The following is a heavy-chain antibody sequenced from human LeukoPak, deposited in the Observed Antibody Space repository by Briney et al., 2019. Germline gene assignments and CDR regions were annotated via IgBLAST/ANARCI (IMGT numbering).Heavy chain of an antibody. CDR2: IYHSGST. CDR3: ARGMGYFDWLLPFDY. CDR1: GGSISSSNW. V-gene: IGHV4-4*02. Sequence: SETLSLTCAVSGGSISSSNWWSWVCQPPGKGLEWIGEIYHSGSTNYNPSFKSRVTISVDKSKNQFSLKLSSVTAADTAVYYCARGMGYFDWLLPFDYWGQGTLVTVSS. J-gene: IGHJ4*02. D-gene: IGHD3-9*01.